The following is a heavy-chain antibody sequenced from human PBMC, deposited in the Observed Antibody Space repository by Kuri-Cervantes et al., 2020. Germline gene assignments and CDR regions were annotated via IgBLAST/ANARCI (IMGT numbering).Heavy chain of an antibody. V-gene: IGHV2-26*01. CDR3: AHERIQLWLHDAFDI. CDR1: GFSLSNARMG. J-gene: IGHJ3*02. Sequence: SGPTLVKPTETLTLTCTVSGFSLSNARMGVSWIRQPPGKALEWLAHIFSNDEKSYSTSQKSRLTISKDTSKNQVVLTMTNMDPVDTATYYCAHERIQLWLHDAFDIWGQGTMVTVSS. D-gene: IGHD5-18*01. CDR2: IFSNDEK.